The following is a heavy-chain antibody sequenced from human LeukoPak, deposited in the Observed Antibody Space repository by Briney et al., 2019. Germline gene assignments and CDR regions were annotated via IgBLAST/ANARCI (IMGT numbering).Heavy chain of an antibody. Sequence: SETLSLTCTVSGGSISSYHWSWIRQPPGKGLEWIGYIYYSGSTNYNPSLKSRVTISVDTSKNQFSLKLSSVTAADTAVYYCARHQWGSGSPSDYWGQGTLVTVSS. J-gene: IGHJ4*02. CDR2: IYYSGST. CDR1: GGSISSYH. V-gene: IGHV4-59*01. CDR3: ARHQWGSGSPSDY. D-gene: IGHD3-10*01.